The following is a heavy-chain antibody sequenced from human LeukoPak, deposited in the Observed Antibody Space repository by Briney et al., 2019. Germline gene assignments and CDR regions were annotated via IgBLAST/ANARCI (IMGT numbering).Heavy chain of an antibody. CDR3: TTDITIFGVVISNFDY. Sequence: GGSLRLSCAASGFTFSNAWMSWVRQAPGKGLEWVGRIKSKTDGGTTDYAAPAKGRFTISRDDSKNTLYLQMNSLKTEDTAVYYCTTDITIFGVVISNFDYWGQGTLVTVSS. CDR2: IKSKTDGGTT. CDR1: GFTFSNAW. V-gene: IGHV3-15*01. J-gene: IGHJ4*02. D-gene: IGHD3-3*01.